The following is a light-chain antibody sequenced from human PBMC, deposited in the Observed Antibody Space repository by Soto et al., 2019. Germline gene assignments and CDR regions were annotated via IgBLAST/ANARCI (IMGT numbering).Light chain of an antibody. CDR3: QRSYRYIR. Sequence: DIQMTQSPSSLFASVGDRVTITCRASQSISAYLNWYQQRPGKAPSLLIYAATRLHSGVPSRFSGSGSGTDFTLTISSLQPEDFATYYFQRSYRYIRVGQGTRLEMK. CDR1: QSISAY. CDR2: AAT. J-gene: IGKJ5*01. V-gene: IGKV1-39*01.